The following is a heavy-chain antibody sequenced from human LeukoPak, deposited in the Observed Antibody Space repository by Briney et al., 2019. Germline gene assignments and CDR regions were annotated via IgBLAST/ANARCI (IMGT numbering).Heavy chain of an antibody. Sequence: GESLKISLKGSGYSFTSYWIGWVRQMPGKGLELVGIIYHGDYDPKYSSSLQGQLPISADKSISNAHVQWTSLQASDPAMYYCARAGYRSSWGGGAFEYWGQGTLVTVSS. V-gene: IGHV5-51*01. J-gene: IGHJ4*02. CDR2: IYHGDYDP. CDR3: ARAGYRSSWGGGAFEY. CDR1: GYSFTSYW. D-gene: IGHD6-6*01.